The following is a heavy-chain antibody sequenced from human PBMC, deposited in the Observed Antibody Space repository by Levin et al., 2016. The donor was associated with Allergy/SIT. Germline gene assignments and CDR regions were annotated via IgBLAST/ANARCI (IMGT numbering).Heavy chain of an antibody. Sequence: VRQMPGKGLEWMGIIYPRDSDTRYSPSFEGQVIISADASNSTAYLQWSSLKASDTAIYYCARRGLQDSSSSRAWGYWGQGTLVTVSS. CDR3: ARRGLQDSSSSRAWGY. CDR2: IYPRDSDT. D-gene: IGHD2-2*01. V-gene: IGHV5-51*01. J-gene: IGHJ4*02.